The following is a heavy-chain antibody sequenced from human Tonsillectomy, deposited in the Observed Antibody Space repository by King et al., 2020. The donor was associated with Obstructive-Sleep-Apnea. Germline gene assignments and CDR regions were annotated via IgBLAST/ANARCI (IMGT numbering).Heavy chain of an antibody. V-gene: IGHV4-34*01. CDR2: INHSGST. Sequence: VQLQQWGAGLLKPSETLSLTCAVSGGSFSGYYWSWIRQPPGKGLEWIGEINHSGSTNYNPSLKSRVTISVDTSKNQFSLKLSSVTAADTAVYYCARSSAYXGLDYWGQGTXVXVS. CDR1: GGSFSGYY. J-gene: IGHJ4*02. CDR3: ARSSAYXGLDY. D-gene: IGHD3/OR15-3a*01.